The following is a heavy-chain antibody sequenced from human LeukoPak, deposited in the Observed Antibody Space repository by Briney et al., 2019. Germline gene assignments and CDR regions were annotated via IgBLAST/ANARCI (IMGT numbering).Heavy chain of an antibody. V-gene: IGHV3-23*01. CDR1: GFTFGSYA. CDR3: AKGDGGTYPFDY. J-gene: IGHJ4*02. D-gene: IGHD2-21*02. Sequence: PGGSLRLSCAASGFTFGSYAMSWVRQAPGKGLEWVSTIGTSGRNTYYADSVKGRFTISSDNSRNTLYLQINSLRAEDTAIYYCAKGDGGTYPFDYWGQGTLVTVSS. CDR2: IGTSGRNT.